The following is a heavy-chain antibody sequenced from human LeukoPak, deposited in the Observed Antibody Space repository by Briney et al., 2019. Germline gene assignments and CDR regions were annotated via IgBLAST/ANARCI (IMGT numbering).Heavy chain of an antibody. CDR3: ARVGNGGY. J-gene: IGHJ4*02. V-gene: IGHV3-21*01. D-gene: IGHD4-23*01. CDR2: ISSSSSYM. Sequence: GGSLRLSCAASGFTFSSYSMNWVRQAPGKGLEWVSSISSSSSYMYYADSVKGRFTISRDNAKDSLYLQMNSLRAEDTAVYYCARVGNGGYWGQGTLVTVSS. CDR1: GFTFSSYS.